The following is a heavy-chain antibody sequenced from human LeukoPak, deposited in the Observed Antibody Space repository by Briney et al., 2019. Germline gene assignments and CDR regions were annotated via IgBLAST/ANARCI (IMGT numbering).Heavy chain of an antibody. CDR3: ARHYYDSSGYYYYYYYMDV. D-gene: IGHD3-22*01. J-gene: IGHJ6*03. CDR2: IYYSGST. CDR1: GGSISSSSYY. Sequence: SETLSLTCTVSGGSISSSSYYWGWVRQPPGKGLEWIGSIYYSGSTYYNPSLKSRATISVDTSKNQFSLKLSSVTAADTAVYYCARHYYDSSGYYYYYYYMDVWGKGTTVTVSS. V-gene: IGHV4-39*01.